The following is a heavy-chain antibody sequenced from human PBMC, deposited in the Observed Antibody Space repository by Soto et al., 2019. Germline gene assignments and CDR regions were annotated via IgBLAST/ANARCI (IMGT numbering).Heavy chain of an antibody. Sequence: SETLSLTCTVSGGPISSGGYYWSWVRQAPGKGLEWIGYIYYSGSTYYNPSLKRRLDISVDASKNVFSLTLTSVAASDTDVYVSARVGFGGDRISVWGPGMTVTVSS. V-gene: IGHV4-30-4*08. CDR1: GGPISSGGYY. CDR3: ARVGFGGDRISV. CDR2: IYYSGST. D-gene: IGHD2-21*02. J-gene: IGHJ6*02.